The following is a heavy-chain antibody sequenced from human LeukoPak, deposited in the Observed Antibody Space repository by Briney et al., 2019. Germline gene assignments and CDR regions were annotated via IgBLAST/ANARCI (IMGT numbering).Heavy chain of an antibody. CDR1: GASITRYY. Sequence: SETLSLTCSVSGASITRYYWTWIRQPVGKGLEWFGRLYTNGTVNYNPSLRSRVTMSRDTSRNQFSLKLTSVTAADTAVYYCARLLGSSGYAGDWYFDLWGPGALVTVSS. CDR2: LYTNGTV. D-gene: IGHD3-22*01. J-gene: IGHJ2*01. CDR3: ARLLGSSGYAGDWYFDL. V-gene: IGHV4-4*07.